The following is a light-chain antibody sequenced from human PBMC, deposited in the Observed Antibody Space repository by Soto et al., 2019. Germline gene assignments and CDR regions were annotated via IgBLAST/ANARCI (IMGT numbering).Light chain of an antibody. Sequence: DIQMTQSPSTLSASVGDRVTITCRAGQSISSWLAWYQQKPGTAPKLLIYKASSLQSGVPSRFSGSGSGTEFTLTISSLQPDDFATYYCQQYVTAFRSFGQGTKVEFK. CDR1: QSISSW. J-gene: IGKJ1*01. CDR3: QQYVTAFRS. V-gene: IGKV1-5*03. CDR2: KAS.